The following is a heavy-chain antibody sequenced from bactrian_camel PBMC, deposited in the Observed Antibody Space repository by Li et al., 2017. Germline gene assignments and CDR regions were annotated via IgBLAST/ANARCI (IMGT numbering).Heavy chain of an antibody. CDR1: GFAFGNSG. V-gene: IGHV3S40*01. J-gene: IGHJ2*01. CDR2: IASDNSNT. Sequence: DVQLVESGGGLVQPGGSLRLSCAVSGFAFGNSGMSWVRQAPGKGLEWVSAIASDNSNTYYAHSVKGRFTISRDNSKNTVYQQLNSLKTEDAAIYYCIKNGGGAVVAALQYLEVWGQGTQVTVS. CDR3: IKNGGGAVVAALQYLEV. D-gene: IGHD6*01.